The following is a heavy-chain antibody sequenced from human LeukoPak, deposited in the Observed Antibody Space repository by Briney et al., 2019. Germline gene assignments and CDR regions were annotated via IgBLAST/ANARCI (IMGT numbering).Heavy chain of an antibody. V-gene: IGHV3-48*03. Sequence: PGGSLRLSCAASGFTFSSYEMNWVRQAPGEGLEWVSYISSSGSTIYYADSVKGRFTISRDNAKNSLYLQMNSLRAEDTAVYYCARDPSRQYWYFDLWGRGTLVTVSS. CDR2: ISSSGSTI. CDR3: ARDPSRQYWYFDL. CDR1: GFTFSSYE. J-gene: IGHJ2*01. D-gene: IGHD6-13*01.